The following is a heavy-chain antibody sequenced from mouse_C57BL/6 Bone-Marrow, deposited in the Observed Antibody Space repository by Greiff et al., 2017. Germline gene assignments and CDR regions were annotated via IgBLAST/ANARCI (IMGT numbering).Heavy chain of an antibody. J-gene: IGHJ2*01. CDR1: GFTFSSYG. Sequence: EVKLVASGGDLVKPGGSLKLSCAASGFTFSSYGMSWVRQTPDKRLEWVATISSGGSYTYYPDSVKGRFTISRDNAKNTLYLQMSSLNSEDTAMYYCARRVTGTDFDYWGQGTTLTVSS. CDR3: ARRVTGTDFDY. D-gene: IGHD4-1*01. V-gene: IGHV5-6*02. CDR2: ISSGGSYT.